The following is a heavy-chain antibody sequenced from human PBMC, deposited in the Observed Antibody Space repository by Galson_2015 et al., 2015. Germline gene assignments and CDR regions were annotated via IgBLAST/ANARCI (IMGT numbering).Heavy chain of an antibody. CDR2: ISGSGGST. V-gene: IGHV3-23*01. CDR1: GFPFSSYA. CDR3: AKWTDYGTRRYFDFQSAFDI. J-gene: IGHJ3*02. D-gene: IGHD3-9*01. Sequence: LRLSCAASGFPFSSYAMSWVRQAPGQGLEWVSAISGSGGSTYYADSVKGRFTISRDNSKNTLYLQMNSLRAEDTAVYYCAKWTDYGTRRYFDFQSAFDIWGQGTMVTVSS.